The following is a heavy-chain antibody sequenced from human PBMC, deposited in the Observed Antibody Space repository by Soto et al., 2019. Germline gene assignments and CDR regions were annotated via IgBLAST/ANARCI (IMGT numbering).Heavy chain of an antibody. J-gene: IGHJ4*02. CDR1: GFTFSSYG. CDR2: IWYDGSNK. CDR3: ARGHPFGDYDY. D-gene: IGHD3-10*01. Sequence: VQLVESGGGVVQPGRSLRLSCAASGFTFSSYGMHWVRQAPGKGLEWVAVIWYDGSNKYYADSVKGRFTISRDNSKNTLYLQMNSLRAEDTAVYYCARGHPFGDYDYWGQGTLVTVSS. V-gene: IGHV3-33*01.